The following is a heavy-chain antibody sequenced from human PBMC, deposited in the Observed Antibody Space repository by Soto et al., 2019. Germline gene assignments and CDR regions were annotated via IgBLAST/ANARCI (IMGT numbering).Heavy chain of an antibody. Sequence: SETLSLTCTVYGGSISSYSWSWIRQPPGKGLAYIGYIYYSGSTIYNPSLKSRGTISVDTSKNQFSLKLSSVTAADTAVYYCARVQYSYGYYFDYWGQGTLVTVSS. CDR2: IYYSGST. CDR1: GGSISSYS. D-gene: IGHD5-18*01. V-gene: IGHV4-59*01. J-gene: IGHJ4*02. CDR3: ARVQYSYGYYFDY.